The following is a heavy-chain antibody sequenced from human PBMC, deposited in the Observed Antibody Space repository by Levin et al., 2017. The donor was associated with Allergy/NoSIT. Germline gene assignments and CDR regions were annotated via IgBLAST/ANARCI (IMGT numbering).Heavy chain of an antibody. CDR3: ARDPRYDFWSGYYVNYYYYYMDV. D-gene: IGHD3-3*01. J-gene: IGHJ6*03. V-gene: IGHV1-2*06. Sequence: ASVKVSCKASGYTFTGYYMHWVRQAPGQGLEWMGRINPNSGGTNYAQKFQGRVTMTRDTSISTAYMELSRLRSDDTAVYYCARDPRYDFWSGYYVNYYYYYMDVWGKGTTVTVSS. CDR1: GYTFTGYY. CDR2: INPNSGGT.